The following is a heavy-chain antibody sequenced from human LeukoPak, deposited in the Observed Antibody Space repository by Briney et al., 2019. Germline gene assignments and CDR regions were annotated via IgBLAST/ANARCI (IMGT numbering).Heavy chain of an antibody. CDR2: INPSGGST. Sequence: GASVKVSCKASGYTFTSYYMHWLRQAPGQGLEWMGIINPSGGSTSYAQKFQGRVTMTRDTSTSTVYMELSSLRSEDTAVYYCARDHGGLVAARRLYNWFDPWGQGTLVTVSS. J-gene: IGHJ5*02. V-gene: IGHV1-46*01. CDR3: ARDHGGLVAARRLYNWFDP. CDR1: GYTFTSYY. D-gene: IGHD2-15*01.